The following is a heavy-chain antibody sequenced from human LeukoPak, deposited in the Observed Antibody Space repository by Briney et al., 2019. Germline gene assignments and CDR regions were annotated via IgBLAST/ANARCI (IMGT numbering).Heavy chain of an antibody. CDR2: MNPNSGNT. D-gene: IGHD3-10*01. CDR3: ARGRITMVRGVIITTAYYYYYGMDV. CDR1: GCTPSSYV. V-gene: IGHV1-8*01. Sequence: ASVKVSCKASGCTPSSYVINWVRQSTGQGLEWMGWMNPNSGNTGYAQKFQGRVTMTRNTSISTAYMELSSLRSEDTAVYYCARGRITMVRGVIITTAYYYYYGMDVWRQGTTVTVSS. J-gene: IGHJ6*02.